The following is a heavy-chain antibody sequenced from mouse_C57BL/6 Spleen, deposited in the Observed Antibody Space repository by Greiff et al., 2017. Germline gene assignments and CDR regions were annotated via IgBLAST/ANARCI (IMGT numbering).Heavy chain of an antibody. CDR1: GFTFSSYA. CDR2: ISSGGDYI. Sequence: EVKVEESGEGLVKPGGSLKLSCAASGFTFSSYAMSWVRQTPGKRLEWVAYISSGGDYIYYADTVEGRFTFSRDNARNTLYLQMSSLKSEYTAMYYCTRLYDGTIDYWGQVTSVTVSS. D-gene: IGHD1-1*01. V-gene: IGHV5S21*01. CDR3: TRLYDGTIDY. J-gene: IGHJ4*01.